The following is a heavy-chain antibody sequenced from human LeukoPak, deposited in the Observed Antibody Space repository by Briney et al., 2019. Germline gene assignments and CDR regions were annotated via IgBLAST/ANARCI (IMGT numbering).Heavy chain of an antibody. V-gene: IGHV1-18*01. CDR3: ARGLQENLAWLQAFSAFDI. J-gene: IGHJ3*02. D-gene: IGHD6-19*01. Sequence: ASVKVSCKASGYTFTSYGISWVRQARGQGLEWMGWISAYNGDTNYAQKLQGRVTMTTDTSTSTAYMELRSLRSDDTAVYYCARGLQENLAWLQAFSAFDIWGQGTMVTVSS. CDR1: GYTFTSYG. CDR2: ISAYNGDT.